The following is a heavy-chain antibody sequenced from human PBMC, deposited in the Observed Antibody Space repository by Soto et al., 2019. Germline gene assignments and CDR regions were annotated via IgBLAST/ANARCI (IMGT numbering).Heavy chain of an antibody. Sequence: SETLCITCTFSVGSISIGDYYWSWIRQPPGKGLECIGYIYYSGTTYYNPSLKSRVTISVDTSKNQFSLKVSSVTAADTAVYYCARALIQLWPHYYYGMDVWGQGTTVTVSS. V-gene: IGHV4-30-4*01. CDR3: ARALIQLWPHYYYGMDV. J-gene: IGHJ6*01. D-gene: IGHD5-18*01. CDR2: IYYSGTT. CDR1: VGSISIGDYY.